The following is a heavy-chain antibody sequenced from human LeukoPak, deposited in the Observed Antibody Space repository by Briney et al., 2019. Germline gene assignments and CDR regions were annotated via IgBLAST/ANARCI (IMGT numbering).Heavy chain of an antibody. J-gene: IGHJ5*02. D-gene: IGHD2-15*01. V-gene: IGHV3-7*03. CDR1: AFIFSGHW. CDR3: ARAPRIVDNWFDP. Sequence: PGGSLRLSCEGSAFIFSGHWMNWVRQTPGKGLEWVASIKEDGSERQYVDSVKGRFSISRDNTKGSLFLQLNSLRAEDTAVYYCARAPRIVDNWFDPWGQGTLVTVSS. CDR2: IKEDGSER.